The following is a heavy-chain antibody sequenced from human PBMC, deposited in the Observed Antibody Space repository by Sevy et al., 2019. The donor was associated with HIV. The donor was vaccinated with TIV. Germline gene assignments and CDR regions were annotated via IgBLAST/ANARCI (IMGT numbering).Heavy chain of an antibody. CDR3: AKDMLRLTMFGVVEEYYHYGLDV. D-gene: IGHD3-3*01. V-gene: IGHV3-30*18. CDR2: ISYEGSHK. Sequence: GGSLRLSCAVSGFNFSNYGMEWVRQVPGKGLEWVALISYEGSHKYYADSVKGRFTISRDNSKNTVSLQMSSLRVEDTAVYYCAKDMLRLTMFGVVEEYYHYGLDVWGQGTTVTVSS. J-gene: IGHJ6*02. CDR1: GFNFSNYG.